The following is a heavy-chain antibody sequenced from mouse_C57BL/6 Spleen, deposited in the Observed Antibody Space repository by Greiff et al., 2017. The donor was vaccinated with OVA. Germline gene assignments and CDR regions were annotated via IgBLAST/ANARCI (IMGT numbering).Heavy chain of an antibody. CDR2: IYPGSGNT. CDR3: ARFRDPHAMDY. D-gene: IGHD3-3*01. Sequence: VQLQQSGPELVKPGASVKISCKASGYSFTSYYIHWVKQRPGQGLEWIGWIYPGSGNTKYNEKFKGKATLTADTSSSTAYMQLSSLTSEDSAVYYCARFRDPHAMDYWGQGTSVTVSS. V-gene: IGHV1-66*01. J-gene: IGHJ4*01. CDR1: GYSFTSYY.